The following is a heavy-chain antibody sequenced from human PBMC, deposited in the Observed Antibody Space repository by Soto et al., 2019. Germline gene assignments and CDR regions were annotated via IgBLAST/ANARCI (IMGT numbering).Heavy chain of an antibody. CDR3: ARGRIVVVTAKNYANFDY. V-gene: IGHV1-18*01. CDR2: ISAYNGNT. J-gene: IGHJ4*02. D-gene: IGHD2-21*02. Sequence: QVQLVQSGAEVKKPGASVKVSCKASGYTFTSYGISWVRQAPGQGLEWLGWISAYNGNTNYAQKLQGRVTMTTDTSTSTAYMELRSLRSDDTAVYYCARGRIVVVTAKNYANFDYWGQGTLVTASS. CDR1: GYTFTSYG.